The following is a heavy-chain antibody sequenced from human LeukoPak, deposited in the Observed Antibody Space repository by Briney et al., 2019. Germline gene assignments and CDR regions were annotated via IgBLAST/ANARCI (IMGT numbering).Heavy chain of an antibody. CDR3: AKESGYSYGPYNWFDP. V-gene: IGHV3-30*02. CDR1: GFTFSSYG. Sequence: GGSLRLSCAASGFTFSSYGMHWVRQAPGKGLEWGAFIRYDGSNKYYADSVKGRFTISRDNSKNTLYLQMNSLRAEDTAVYYCAKESGYSYGPYNWFDPWGQGTLVTVSS. CDR2: IRYDGSNK. D-gene: IGHD5-18*01. J-gene: IGHJ5*02.